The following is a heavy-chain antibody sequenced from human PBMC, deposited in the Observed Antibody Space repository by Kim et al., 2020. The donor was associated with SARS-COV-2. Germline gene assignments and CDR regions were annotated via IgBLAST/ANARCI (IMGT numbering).Heavy chain of an antibody. CDR3: ARVLWFGEPRFYYYYGMDV. CDR1: GFTFSSYW. CDR2: IKQDGSEK. V-gene: IGHV3-7*01. Sequence: GGSLRLSCAASGFTFSSYWMSWVRQAPGKGLEWVANIKQDGSEKYYVDSVKGRFTISRDNAKNSLYLQMNSLRAEDTAVYYCARVLWFGEPRFYYYYGMDVWGQGTTVTVSS. D-gene: IGHD3-10*01. J-gene: IGHJ6*02.